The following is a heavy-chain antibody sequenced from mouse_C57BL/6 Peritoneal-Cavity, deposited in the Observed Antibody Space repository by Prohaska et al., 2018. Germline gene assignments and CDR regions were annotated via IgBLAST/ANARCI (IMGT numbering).Heavy chain of an antibody. V-gene: IGHV11-2*01. D-gene: IGHD2-1*01. CDR3: MRYGNYWYFDV. J-gene: IGHJ1*03. CDR1: GFTFSGFW. CDR2: INSDGSAI. Sequence: EVQLLETGGGLVQPGGSRGLSCEGSGFTFSGFWMSWVRQTPGKTLEWIVYINSDGSAINYEPSIKDRFTIFRDNDKSTLYLQMSNVRSEDTATYFCMRYGNYWYFDVWGTGTTVTVSS.